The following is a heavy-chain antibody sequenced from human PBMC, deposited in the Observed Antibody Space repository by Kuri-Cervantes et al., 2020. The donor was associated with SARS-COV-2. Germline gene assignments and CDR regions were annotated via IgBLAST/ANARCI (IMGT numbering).Heavy chain of an antibody. Sequence: GGSLRLSCAASGFTFSSYSMNWVRQAQGKGLEWVSSISSSSSYIYYADSVKGRFTISRDNAKNSLYLQMNSLRAEDTAVYYCARDSSGYYRLDYWGQGTLVTVSS. CDR3: ARDSSGYYRLDY. D-gene: IGHD3-22*01. CDR1: GFTFSSYS. V-gene: IGHV3-21*01. CDR2: ISSSSSYI. J-gene: IGHJ4*02.